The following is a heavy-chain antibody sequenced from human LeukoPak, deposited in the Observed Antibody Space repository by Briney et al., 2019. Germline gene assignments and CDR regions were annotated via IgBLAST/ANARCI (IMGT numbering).Heavy chain of an antibody. V-gene: IGHV2-5*01. CDR1: GFSFSDTGEC. CDR2: IFWNDDK. J-gene: IGHJ6*02. CDR3: VHSSLATNGMDV. Sequence: ESGPTLVKPTQTLTLTCTFSGFSFSDTGECVGWIRQPPGEALEWLALIFWNDDKFYNASLKSRLSITKDTSKNQVILTMTTLDPIDTATYYCVHSSLATNGMDVWGQGAAVTVSS.